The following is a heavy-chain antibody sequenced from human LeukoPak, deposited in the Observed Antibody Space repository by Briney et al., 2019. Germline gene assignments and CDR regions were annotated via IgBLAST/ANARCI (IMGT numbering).Heavy chain of an antibody. CDR1: GSTFTSYG. Sequence: SVKVSCQASGSTFTSYGISWVRQAPGQGLEWMGWISACNGNTNYAQKLQGRVTMTTDTSTSTAYMELRSLRSDDTAVYYCARDYGDYSGFDPWGQGTLVTVSS. V-gene: IGHV1-18*04. CDR2: ISACNGNT. CDR3: ARDYGDYSGFDP. J-gene: IGHJ5*02. D-gene: IGHD4-17*01.